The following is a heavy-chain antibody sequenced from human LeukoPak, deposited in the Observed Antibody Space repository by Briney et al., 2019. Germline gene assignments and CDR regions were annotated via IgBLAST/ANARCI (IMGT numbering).Heavy chain of an antibody. CDR3: ARDMAADAFEI. D-gene: IGHD5-24*01. CDR1: GFTFSNYR. CDR2: IGSSSSYI. V-gene: IGHV3-21*01. J-gene: IGHJ3*02. Sequence: GGSLRLSCAASGFTFSNYRMNWVRQSPGKGLEWVSSIGSSSSYIYYADSVKGRLTISRDNAKNSLYLQMNSLRAEDTAVYYCARDMAADAFEIWGQGTMVTVSS.